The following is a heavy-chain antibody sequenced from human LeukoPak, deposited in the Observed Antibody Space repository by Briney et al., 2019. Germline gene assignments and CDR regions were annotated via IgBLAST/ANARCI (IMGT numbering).Heavy chain of an antibody. Sequence: ASVKVSCKASGYTFTSYGISWVRQAPGQGLEWMGWISAYNGNTNYAQKLQGRVTMTTDTSTSTAYMELRSLRSEDTAVYYCAGWFGELSPYYYYMDVWGKGTTVTVSS. CDR2: ISAYNGNT. CDR3: AGWFGELSPYYYYMDV. J-gene: IGHJ6*03. D-gene: IGHD3-10*01. V-gene: IGHV1-18*01. CDR1: GYTFTSYG.